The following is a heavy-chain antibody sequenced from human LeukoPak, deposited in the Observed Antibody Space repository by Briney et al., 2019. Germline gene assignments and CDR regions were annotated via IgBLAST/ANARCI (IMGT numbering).Heavy chain of an antibody. CDR1: GFTVSSYG. CDR3: ARGSWGDSSGWYLYYYYYGMDV. J-gene: IGHJ6*02. Sequence: QPGRSLRLSCAASGFTVSSYGMHWVRQAPGKGLEWVAVISYDGSNKYYADSVKGRFTISRDNSKNTLYLQMNSLRGEDTAVYYCARGSWGDSSGWYLYYYYYGMDVWGQGTTVTVSS. D-gene: IGHD6-19*01. V-gene: IGHV3-30*03. CDR2: ISYDGSNK.